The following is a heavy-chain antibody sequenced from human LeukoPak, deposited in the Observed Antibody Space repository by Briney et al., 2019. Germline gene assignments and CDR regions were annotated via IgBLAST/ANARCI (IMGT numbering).Heavy chain of an antibody. CDR3: ARGGSRQISSSDFDY. Sequence: SQTLSLTCTVSGGSISSGGYYWSWIRQHPGKGLEWIGYIYYSGSTYYNPSLKSRVTISIDTSRNQFSLKVISVTAADTAVYYCARGGSRQISSSDFDYWGQGTLVTVSS. V-gene: IGHV4-31*03. J-gene: IGHJ4*02. CDR2: IYYSGST. CDR1: GGSISSGGYY. D-gene: IGHD3-16*01.